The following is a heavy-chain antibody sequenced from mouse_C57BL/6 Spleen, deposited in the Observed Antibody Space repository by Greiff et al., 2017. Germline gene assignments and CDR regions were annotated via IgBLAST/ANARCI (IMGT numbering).Heavy chain of an antibody. V-gene: IGHV14-4*01. J-gene: IGHJ2*01. Sequence: EVQLQQSGAELVRPGASVKLSCTASGFNIKDDYMHWVKQRPEQGLEWIGWIDPENGDTEYASKFQGKATITADTSSNTAYLQLSSLTSEDTAVYYCTRSNYVDYWGQGTTLTVSS. CDR1: GFNIKDDY. CDR2: IDPENGDT. D-gene: IGHD5-1*01. CDR3: TRSNYVDY.